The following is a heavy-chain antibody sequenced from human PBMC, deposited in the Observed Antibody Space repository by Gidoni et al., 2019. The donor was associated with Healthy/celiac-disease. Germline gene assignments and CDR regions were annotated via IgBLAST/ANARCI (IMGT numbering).Heavy chain of an antibody. D-gene: IGHD1-7*01. V-gene: IGHV1-58*02. Sequence: QMQLVQSGPEVKKPGTSVQVSCKASGFTFTSSAMQWVRQARGQRLEWIGWIVVGSGNTNYAQKFKERVTITRDMSTSTAYMELSSLRSEDTAVYYCAAAPSPGTGTTSIFDYWGQGTLVTVSS. CDR2: IVVGSGNT. CDR3: AAAPSPGTGTTSIFDY. J-gene: IGHJ4*02. CDR1: GFTFTSSA.